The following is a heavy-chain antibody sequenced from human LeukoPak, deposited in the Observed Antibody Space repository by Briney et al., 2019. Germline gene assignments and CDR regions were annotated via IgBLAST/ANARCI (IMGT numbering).Heavy chain of an antibody. CDR3: ARVSIYVDQLAHFDQ. V-gene: IGHV1-18*01. J-gene: IGHJ4*02. D-gene: IGHD2/OR15-2a*01. Sequence: GAAVKVSCKASGYSLLNYGITWVRQAAGQGLEGVGWISAYNGNSNSAQNLQGRVTMTTETSTSTTYMELRSLTSDATATYYCARVSIYVDQLAHFDQWGQGTLVTVSS. CDR2: ISAYNGNS. CDR1: GYSLLNYG.